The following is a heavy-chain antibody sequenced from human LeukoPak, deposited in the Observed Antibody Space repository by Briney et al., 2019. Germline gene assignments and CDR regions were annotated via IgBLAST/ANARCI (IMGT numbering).Heavy chain of an antibody. CDR1: GFTFRYYW. V-gene: IGHV3-7*01. J-gene: IGHJ6*03. D-gene: IGHD2-15*01. CDR3: AREKGSQYYMDV. Sequence: PGGSLRLSCAASGFTFRYYWMSWVRQAPGKGLEWVANIKEDGSEKYYVDSVKGRFTISRDNAKNSLYLQINSLRAEDTAVYFCAREKGSQYYMDVWGKGTTVTISS. CDR2: IKEDGSEK.